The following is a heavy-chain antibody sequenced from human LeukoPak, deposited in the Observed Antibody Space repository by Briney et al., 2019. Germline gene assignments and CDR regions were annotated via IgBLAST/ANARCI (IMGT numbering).Heavy chain of an antibody. D-gene: IGHD2-15*01. CDR3: AKNGDRGAYCSGGSCYPYYYYYIDV. Sequence: GGSLRLSCAASGFTFSSYGMHWVRQAPGKGLEWVAVISYDGSNKYYADSVKGRFTISRDNSKNTLYLQMNSLRAEDTAVYYCAKNGDRGAYCSGGSCYPYYYYYIDVWGKGTTVTISS. J-gene: IGHJ6*03. CDR1: GFTFSSYG. CDR2: ISYDGSNK. V-gene: IGHV3-30*18.